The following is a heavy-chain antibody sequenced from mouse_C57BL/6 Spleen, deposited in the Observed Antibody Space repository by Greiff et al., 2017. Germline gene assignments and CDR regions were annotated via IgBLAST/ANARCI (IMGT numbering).Heavy chain of an antibody. D-gene: IGHD3-3*01. Sequence: LQESGGGLVKPGGSLKLSCAASGFTFSDYGMHWVRQAPEKGLEWVAYISSGSSTIYYADTVKGRFTISRDNAKNTLFLQMTSLRSEDTAMYYCARGGTGAWFAYWGQGTLVTVSA. J-gene: IGHJ3*01. CDR1: GFTFSDYG. CDR2: ISSGSSTI. V-gene: IGHV5-17*01. CDR3: ARGGTGAWFAY.